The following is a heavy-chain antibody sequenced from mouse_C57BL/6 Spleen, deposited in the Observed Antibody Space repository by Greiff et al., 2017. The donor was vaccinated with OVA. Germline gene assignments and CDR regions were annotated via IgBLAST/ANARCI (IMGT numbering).Heavy chain of an antibody. CDR1: GYSITSGYY. V-gene: IGHV3-6*01. J-gene: IGHJ1*03. CDR3: ARPVYDRNWYFDV. D-gene: IGHD2-12*01. CDR2: ISYDGSN. Sequence: EVQLVESGPGLVKPSQSLSLTCSVTGYSITSGYYWNWIRQFPGNKLEWMGYISYDGSNNYNPSLKNRISITRDTSKNQFFLKLNSVTTEDTATYYCARPVYDRNWYFDVWGTGTTVTVSS.